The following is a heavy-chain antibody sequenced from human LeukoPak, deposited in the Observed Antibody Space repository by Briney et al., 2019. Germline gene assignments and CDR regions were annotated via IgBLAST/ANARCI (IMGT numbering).Heavy chain of an antibody. CDR1: GGSFSGYY. J-gene: IGHJ4*02. D-gene: IGHD3-10*01. Sequence: PSETLSLTCAVYGGSFSGYYWSWIRQPPGKGLEWIGEINHSGSTNYNPSLKSRVTISVDTSKNQFFLKLSSVTAADTAVYYCARAYYYGSGEIDYWGQGTLVTVSS. CDR3: ARAYYYGSGEIDY. CDR2: INHSGST. V-gene: IGHV4-34*01.